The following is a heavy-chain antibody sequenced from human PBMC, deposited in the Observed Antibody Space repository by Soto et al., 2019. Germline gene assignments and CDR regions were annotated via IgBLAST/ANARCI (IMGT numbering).Heavy chain of an antibody. V-gene: IGHV3-30*18. CDR1: GFTFSSYG. Sequence: QVQLVESGGGVVQPGRSLRLSCAASGFTFSSYGMHWVRLAPGKGLEWVAVISYDGSNKYYADSVKGRFTISRDNSKNTLYLQMNSLRAEDTAVYYCAKALRSGYREWDGYDGMDVWGQGTTVTVSS. CDR2: ISYDGSNK. J-gene: IGHJ6*02. CDR3: AKALRSGYREWDGYDGMDV. D-gene: IGHD3-3*01.